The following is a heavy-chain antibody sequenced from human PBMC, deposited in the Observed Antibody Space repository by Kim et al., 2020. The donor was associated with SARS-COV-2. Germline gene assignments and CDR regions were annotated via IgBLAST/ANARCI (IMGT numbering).Heavy chain of an antibody. CDR3: ARGTGGPIAAAGMGDY. V-gene: IGHV1-8*01. D-gene: IGHD6-13*01. Sequence: ASVKVSCKASGYTFTSYDINWVRQATGQGLEWMGWMNPNSGNTGYAQKFQGRVTMTRNTSLSTAYMELSSLRSEDTAVYYCARGTGGPIAAAGMGDYWGQRTLVTVSS. J-gene: IGHJ4*02. CDR1: GYTFTSYD. CDR2: MNPNSGNT.